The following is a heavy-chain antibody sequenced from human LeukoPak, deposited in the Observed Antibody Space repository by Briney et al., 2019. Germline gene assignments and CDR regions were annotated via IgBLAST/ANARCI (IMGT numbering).Heavy chain of an antibody. V-gene: IGHV3-23*01. CDR1: GFTFSSYA. CDR2: ISGSGGTT. Sequence: GGSLRLSCAASGFTFSSYAMTWVRQAPGKGLEWVSTISGSGGTTYYADSVKGRFTISRDNSKNTLYLQMNSLRAEDTAVYYCAKATIFGVVDYFDYWGQGTLVTVSS. CDR3: AKATIFGVVDYFDY. D-gene: IGHD3-3*01. J-gene: IGHJ4*02.